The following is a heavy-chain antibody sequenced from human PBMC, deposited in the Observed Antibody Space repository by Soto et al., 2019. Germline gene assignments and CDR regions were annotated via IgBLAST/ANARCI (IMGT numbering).Heavy chain of an antibody. CDR2: ISYDGSNK. CDR3: AKTVRYYYDSTWYFDL. CDR1: GFTFSSYG. J-gene: IGHJ2*01. Sequence: QVQLVESGGGVVQPGRSLRLSCAASGFTFSSYGMHWVRQAPGKGLEWVAVISYDGSNKYYADSVKGRFTISRDNSKNTLYLQMNSLRAEETAVYYCAKTVRYYYDSTWYFDLWGRGTLVTVSS. D-gene: IGHD3-22*01. V-gene: IGHV3-30*18.